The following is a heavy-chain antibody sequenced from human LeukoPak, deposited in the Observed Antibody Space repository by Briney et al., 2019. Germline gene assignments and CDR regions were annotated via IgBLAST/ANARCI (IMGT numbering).Heavy chain of an antibody. CDR2: ISDSGGVI. Sequence: SGGSLRLSCAASGFNVNSFEMTWVRQAPGLGLEFLSYISDSGGVIKYADSVKGRFIISRDSAENALYLQMNNLGADDTAVYFCAGGPQYTGSFPYWGQGTLVAVSS. CDR1: GFNVNSFE. D-gene: IGHD1-26*01. CDR3: AGGPQYTGSFPY. J-gene: IGHJ4*02. V-gene: IGHV3-48*03.